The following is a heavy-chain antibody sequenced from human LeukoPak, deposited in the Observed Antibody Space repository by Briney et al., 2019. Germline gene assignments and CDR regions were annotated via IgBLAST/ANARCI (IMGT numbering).Heavy chain of an antibody. D-gene: IGHD6-19*01. J-gene: IGHJ6*02. Sequence: SQTLSLTCAISGDSVSSNSAAWNWIRQFPSRGPEWLGRTYYRSKWYNDYELSVKSRITINPDTSKNQVSLQLSSVTPEDTAVYYCARQYSSGWSYYYGLDVWGQGSTVTVSS. CDR1: GDSVSSNSAA. CDR2: TYYRSKWYN. CDR3: ARQYSSGWSYYYGLDV. V-gene: IGHV6-1*01.